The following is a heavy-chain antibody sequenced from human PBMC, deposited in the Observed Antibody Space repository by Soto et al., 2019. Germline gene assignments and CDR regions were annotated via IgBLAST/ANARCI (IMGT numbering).Heavy chain of an antibody. D-gene: IGHD1-26*01. CDR2: INHLETT. CDR3: ARGGGSDSFDY. V-gene: IGHV4-30-2*01. J-gene: IGHJ4*02. CDR1: GASITFGGYS. Sequence: SETLSLTCTVSGASITFGGYSWSWIRQTPGKGLEWIGYINHLETTFYNPSFESRLTLSIDRAENQFSLKLHSMSAADRAVYFCARGGGSDSFDYWGQGILVTVSS.